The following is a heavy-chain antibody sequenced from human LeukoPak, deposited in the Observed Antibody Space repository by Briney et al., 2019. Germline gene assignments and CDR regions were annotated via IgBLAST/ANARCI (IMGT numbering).Heavy chain of an antibody. D-gene: IGHD2-15*01. V-gene: IGHV2-70*04. Sequence: SGPTLVNPTQTLTLTCTFSGFSLSTSGMRVSWIRQPPGKALEWLARIDWDDDKFYSTSLKTRLTISKDTSENQVVLTMTNMDPVDTATYYCARTTLEGLDYWGQGTLVTVSS. CDR1: GFSLSTSGMR. CDR2: IDWDDDK. J-gene: IGHJ4*02. CDR3: ARTTLEGLDY.